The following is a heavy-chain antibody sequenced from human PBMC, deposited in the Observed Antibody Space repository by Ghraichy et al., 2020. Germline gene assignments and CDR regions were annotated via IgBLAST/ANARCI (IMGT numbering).Heavy chain of an antibody. CDR1: GFTFSSYW. Sequence: GGSLRLSCAVSGFTFSSYWMHWVRQAPGKGLVWVSRINSDGSSISYADSVKGRFTFSRDNAKNTLYLQMNSLRADDTAVYYCARGGPEYCSGGSCYAGDYFRQGTLVTVSS. D-gene: IGHD2-15*01. V-gene: IGHV3-74*01. CDR2: INSDGSSI. CDR3: ARGGPEYCSGGSCYAGDY. J-gene: IGHJ4*02.